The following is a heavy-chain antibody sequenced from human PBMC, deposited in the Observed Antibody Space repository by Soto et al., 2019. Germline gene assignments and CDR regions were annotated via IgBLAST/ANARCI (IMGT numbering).Heavy chain of an antibody. D-gene: IGHD6-13*01. CDR1: CGSFSGYY. J-gene: IGHJ6*02. CDR3: ERGMEGVDKYSSSWYGRSPNYYYYYGMDV. CDR2: INHSGST. V-gene: IGHV4-34*01. Sequence: SETLSLTCAVYCGSFSGYYWSWIRQPPGKGLEWIGEINHSGSTNYNPSLKSRVTISVDTSKNQFSLKLSSVTAADTAVYYCERGMEGVDKYSSSWYGRSPNYYYYYGMDVWGQGTTVTVSS.